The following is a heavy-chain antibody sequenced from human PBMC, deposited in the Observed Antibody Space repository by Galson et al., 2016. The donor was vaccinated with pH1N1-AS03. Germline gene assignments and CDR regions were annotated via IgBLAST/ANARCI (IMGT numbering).Heavy chain of an antibody. CDR1: GDSFSSYA. CDR3: ARDGPGIVGANAH. Sequence: SVKASCKASGDSFSSYAFTWVRLAPGQGLEWMGGIIPIFGKPQYAQKFQGRVTITADESTTTVYMDLSSLISDDTAMYYCARDGPGIVGANAHWGQGTLVTVSS. D-gene: IGHD1-26*01. J-gene: IGHJ1*01. CDR2: IIPIFGKP. V-gene: IGHV1-69*13.